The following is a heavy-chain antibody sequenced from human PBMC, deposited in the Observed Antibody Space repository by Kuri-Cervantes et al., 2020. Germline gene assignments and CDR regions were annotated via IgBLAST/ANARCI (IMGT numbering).Heavy chain of an antibody. Sequence: GESLKISCAASGFTFDDYAMHWVRQAPGKGLEWVSYISGSRTTIYYADSVKGRFTISRDNAKNSLYLQMNSLRAEDTAVYFCARTIMGATFDYWGQGTLVTVSS. J-gene: IGHJ4*02. V-gene: IGHV3-11*01. CDR2: ISGSRTTI. CDR3: ARTIMGATFDY. CDR1: GFTFDDYA. D-gene: IGHD1-26*01.